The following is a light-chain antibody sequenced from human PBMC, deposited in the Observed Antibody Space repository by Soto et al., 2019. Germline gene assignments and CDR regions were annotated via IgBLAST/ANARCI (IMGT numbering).Light chain of an antibody. J-gene: IGLJ1*01. CDR2: TDN. CDR1: SSNIGINT. CDR3: CSYVGSSTPYV. Sequence: QSVLTQPPSASGTPGQRVTISCSGSSSNIGINTVNWYQQVPGTAPKLLIYTDNQRPSGVPDRFSGSKSGTSASLAISGLQSEDEADYYCCSYVGSSTPYVFGTGTKVTVL. V-gene: IGLV1-44*01.